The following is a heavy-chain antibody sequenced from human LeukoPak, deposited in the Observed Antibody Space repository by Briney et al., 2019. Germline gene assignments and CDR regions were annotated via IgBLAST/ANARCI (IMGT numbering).Heavy chain of an antibody. J-gene: IGHJ4*02. V-gene: IGHV1-69*04. CDR1: GGTFSSYA. CDR3: ASGWAQYYYDSSGYSFDY. Sequence: SVMVSCKASGGTFSSYAISWVRQAPGQGLEWMGRIIPILGIANYAQKFQGRVTITADKSTSTAYMELSSLRSEDTAVYYCASGWAQYYYDSSGYSFDYWGQGTLVTVSS. D-gene: IGHD3-22*01. CDR2: IIPILGIA.